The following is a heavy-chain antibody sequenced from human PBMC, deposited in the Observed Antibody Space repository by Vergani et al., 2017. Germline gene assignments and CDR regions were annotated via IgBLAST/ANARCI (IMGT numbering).Heavy chain of an antibody. D-gene: IGHD2-21*01. CDR3: ARGALWWLRQIDS. J-gene: IGHJ4*02. Sequence: QVQLQESGPGLVKPSETLSLTCSVSGDSMNTYYWPWIRQPPGQGLEWIGYIYDSGDTKYNPSLKSRVTMSLDTSKNQFSLTLYSVTAADTAVSYCARGALWWLRQIDSWGQGTLVTVSS. V-gene: IGHV4-59*01. CDR1: GDSMNTYY. CDR2: IYDSGDT.